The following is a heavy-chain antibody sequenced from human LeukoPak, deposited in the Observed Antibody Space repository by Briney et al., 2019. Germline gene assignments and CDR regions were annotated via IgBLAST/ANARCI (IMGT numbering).Heavy chain of an antibody. CDR2: IYPADSDS. Sequence: GESLKISCKGSGYSFTNYWIGWVRQMPGKGLEWMGIIYPADSDSRYSPSFQGQVIISADKSIRTAYLQWSSLKASDTAMYYCARQVDYYDSSGYHHYYGMDVWGQGTTVTVSS. J-gene: IGHJ6*02. CDR1: GYSFTNYW. V-gene: IGHV5-51*01. CDR3: ARQVDYYDSSGYHHYYGMDV. D-gene: IGHD3-22*01.